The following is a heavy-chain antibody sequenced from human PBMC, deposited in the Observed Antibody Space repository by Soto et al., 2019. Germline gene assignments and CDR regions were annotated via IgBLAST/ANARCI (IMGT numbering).Heavy chain of an antibody. CDR2: IFSNNEK. CDR3: ARIWRSSGGVNYFDL. V-gene: IGHV2-26*02. CDR1: GFSLSNGGGG. D-gene: IGHD6-19*01. Sequence: VTLKESGPVLGKPTETLTLTGTVSGFSLSNGGGGVSWIRQPPGKALECLAPIFSNNEKSYSTSLKSRLTLSKDTSASQVVLIMTNMDPVDTATYYCARIWRSSGGVNYFDLWGRGTLVTVSS. J-gene: IGHJ2*01.